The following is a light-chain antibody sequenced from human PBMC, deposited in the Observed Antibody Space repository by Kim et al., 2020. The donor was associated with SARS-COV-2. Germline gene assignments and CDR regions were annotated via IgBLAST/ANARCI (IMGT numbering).Light chain of an antibody. CDR2: DAS. CDR3: QQYDTFPLT. Sequence: ASVGDRVTITCQASQDINSSLNWYQQKPVKAPQLLLYDASNLQTGVPSRFNGSGSGTDFTFTISSLQPEDIATYYCQQYDTFPLTLGGGTKVDIK. J-gene: IGKJ4*02. CDR1: QDINSS. V-gene: IGKV1-33*01.